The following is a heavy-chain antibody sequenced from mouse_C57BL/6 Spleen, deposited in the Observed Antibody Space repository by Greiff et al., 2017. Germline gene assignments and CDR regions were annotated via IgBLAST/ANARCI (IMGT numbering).Heavy chain of an antibody. CDR1: GFNIKDDY. J-gene: IGHJ3*01. Sequence: VQLQQSGAELVRPGASVKLSCTASGFNIKDDYMHWVKQRPEQGLEWIGWIDPENGDTEYASKFQGKGTITADTSSNTAYLQLSSLTSEDTAVYYCTRDPWFAYWGQGTLVTVSA. CDR2: IDPENGDT. CDR3: TRDPWFAY. V-gene: IGHV14-4*01.